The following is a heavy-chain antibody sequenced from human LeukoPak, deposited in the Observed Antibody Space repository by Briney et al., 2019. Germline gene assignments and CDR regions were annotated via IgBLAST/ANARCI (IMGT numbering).Heavy chain of an antibody. CDR1: GFTFSSYS. CDR2: ISSSSSYI. CDR3: AELGITMIGGV. Sequence: GGSLRLSCAASGFTFSSYSMNWVRQAPGKGLEWVSSISSSSSYIYYADSVKGRVTISRDNAKNSLYLQMNSLRAEDTAVYYCAELGITMIGGVWGKGTTVTISS. J-gene: IGHJ6*04. D-gene: IGHD3-10*02. V-gene: IGHV3-21*01.